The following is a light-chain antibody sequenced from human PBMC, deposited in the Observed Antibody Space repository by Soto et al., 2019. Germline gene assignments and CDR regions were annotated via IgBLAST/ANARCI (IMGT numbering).Light chain of an antibody. CDR1: STDVGAYNY. Sequence: QSVLTQPPSASGSPGQSVTISCTGTSTDVGAYNYVSWYQHHPGKAPKLMIYEVSQRPSGVPDRFSGSKSGNTASLTVSGLQAEDEADYYCTSYAGSNNRGVFGSGTKLTVL. CDR3: TSYAGSNNRGV. J-gene: IGLJ1*01. CDR2: EVS. V-gene: IGLV2-8*01.